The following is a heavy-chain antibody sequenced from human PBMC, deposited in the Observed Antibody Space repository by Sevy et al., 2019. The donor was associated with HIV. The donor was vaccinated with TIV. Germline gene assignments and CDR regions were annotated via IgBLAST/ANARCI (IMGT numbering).Heavy chain of an antibody. D-gene: IGHD3-3*01. CDR3: AGRKVGDFWSGSIRGPWAGGPLFDY. CDR1: GFTFSSHA. J-gene: IGHJ4*02. Sequence: GGSLRLSCTSSGFTFSSHAMNWVRQAPGKGLEWVSTISHSGDSTYYADSVKGRFTISRDNSENTLYLQMNSLRAEDTALYYCAGRKVGDFWSGSIRGPWAGGPLFDYWGQGTLVTVSS. CDR2: ISHSGDST. V-gene: IGHV3-23*01.